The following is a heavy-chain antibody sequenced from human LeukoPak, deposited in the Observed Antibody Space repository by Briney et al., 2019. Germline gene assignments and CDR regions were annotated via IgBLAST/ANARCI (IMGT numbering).Heavy chain of an antibody. CDR3: ARGLVLGYCSSTSCSLGWVDY. D-gene: IGHD2-2*01. V-gene: IGHV4-34*01. CDR2: FNDSGST. CDR1: GGSVSGYY. J-gene: IGHJ4*02. Sequence: SETLSLTCAVYGGSVSGYYWSWIRQPPGKGLEWIGEFNDSGSTYYNPSLKSRVTISVDTSKNQFSLKLSSVTAADTAVYYCARGLVLGYCSSTSCSLGWVDYWGQGTLVTVSS.